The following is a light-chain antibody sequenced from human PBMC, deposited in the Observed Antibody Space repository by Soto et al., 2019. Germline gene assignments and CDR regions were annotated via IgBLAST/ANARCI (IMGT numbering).Light chain of an antibody. CDR1: QSISTN. CDR2: GAS. Sequence: MTQSPATLSVSPGERVSLSCRASQSISTNLAWYQQKPGQAPRLLIYGASTRAAGVPARFRGTGSETDFTLTSSGLQSEDSAVYFCQQYNNWPYSFGQGTRLEI. J-gene: IGKJ5*01. CDR3: QQYNNWPYS. V-gene: IGKV3-15*01.